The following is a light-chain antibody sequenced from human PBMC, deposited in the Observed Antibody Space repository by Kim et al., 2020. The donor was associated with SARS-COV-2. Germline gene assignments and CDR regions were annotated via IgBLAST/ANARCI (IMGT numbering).Light chain of an antibody. CDR3: NSRDSTDNVV. CDR1: SLRSYY. V-gene: IGLV3-19*01. Sequence: SSELTQDPAVSVALGQTVRITCPGDSLRSYYATWYQQKPGQAPILVIYGKNNRPSGIPDRFPGSSSGNTASLTITGTQAGDEADYYCNSRDSTDNVVFGG. CDR2: GKN. J-gene: IGLJ2*01.